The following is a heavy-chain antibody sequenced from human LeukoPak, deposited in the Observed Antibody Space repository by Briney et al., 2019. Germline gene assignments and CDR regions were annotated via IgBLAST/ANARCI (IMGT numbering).Heavy chain of an antibody. D-gene: IGHD6-19*01. CDR2: ISSSSSYI. V-gene: IGHV3-21*01. CDR3: AYSSGWTDDAFDI. CDR1: GFIFSSYW. Sequence: GGSLRLSCAASGFIFSSYWMSWVRQAPGKGLEWVSSISSSSSYIYYADSVKGRFTISRDNAKNSLYLQMNSLRAEDTAVYYCAYSSGWTDDAFDIWGQGTMVTVSS. J-gene: IGHJ3*02.